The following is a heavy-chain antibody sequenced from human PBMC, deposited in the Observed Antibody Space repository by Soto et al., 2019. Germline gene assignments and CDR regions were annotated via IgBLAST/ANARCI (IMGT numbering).Heavy chain of an antibody. Sequence: GGSLRLSCSDSGFTFSSYAMHWVRQAPGKGLEWVAVISYDGSNKYYADSVKVRFTISRDNSKNTLYLQMNSLRAEDTAVYYCARGPSSLTRFDYWGQGTLVTVSS. J-gene: IGHJ4*02. CDR2: ISYDGSNK. D-gene: IGHD2-2*01. V-gene: IGHV3-30-3*01. CDR1: GFTFSSYA. CDR3: ARGPSSLTRFDY.